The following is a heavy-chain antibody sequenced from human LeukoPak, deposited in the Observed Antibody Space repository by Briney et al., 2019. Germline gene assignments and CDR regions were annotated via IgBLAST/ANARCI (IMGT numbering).Heavy chain of an antibody. Sequence: GGSLRLSCAASGFNFSNYSMNWVRQAPGKGLEWVSYISSSSSTIYYADSVKGRFTISRDNAKNSLYLQMNSLRAEDTAVYYCARDEWGPHGDYFDYWGQGTLVTVSS. CDR2: ISSSSSTI. V-gene: IGHV3-48*04. D-gene: IGHD2-8*01. CDR3: ARDEWGPHGDYFDY. J-gene: IGHJ4*02. CDR1: GFNFSNYS.